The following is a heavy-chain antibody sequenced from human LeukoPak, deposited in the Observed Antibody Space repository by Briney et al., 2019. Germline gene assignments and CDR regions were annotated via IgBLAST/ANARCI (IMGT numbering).Heavy chain of an antibody. V-gene: IGHV1-69*13. D-gene: IGHD3-3*01. Sequence: ASVKVSCKASGGTFSSDAISWVRQAPGQGLEWRGGIIPIFGTANYAQKFQGRVTITADESTSTAYMELSSLRSEDTAVYYCARGSYYDFWSGPIIRPYYFDYWGQGTLVTVSS. CDR2: IIPIFGTA. CDR3: ARGSYYDFWSGPIIRPYYFDY. J-gene: IGHJ4*02. CDR1: GGTFSSDA.